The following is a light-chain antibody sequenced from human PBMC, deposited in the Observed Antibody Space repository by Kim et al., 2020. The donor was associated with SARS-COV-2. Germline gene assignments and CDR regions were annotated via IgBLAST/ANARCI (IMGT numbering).Light chain of an antibody. J-gene: IGKJ2*01. V-gene: IGKV3-11*01. CDR3: QQRSNWPPGYT. CDR2: DAS. Sequence: SPVERATLSCRASQSVSSYLAWYQQKPGQAPRLLIYDASNRATGIPARFSGSGSGTDFTLTISSLEPEDFAVYYCQQRSNWPPGYTFGQGTKLEIK. CDR1: QSVSSY.